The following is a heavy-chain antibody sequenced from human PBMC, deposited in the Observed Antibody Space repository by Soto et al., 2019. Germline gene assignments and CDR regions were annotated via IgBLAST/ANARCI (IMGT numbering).Heavy chain of an antibody. Sequence: ASVKVSCKASGYIFTSYYIHWVRQAPGQRLEWMGWINSFDGSRIVGQSFQGRVTMTRDTSTSTVYMEVSSLRSEDTAVYYCSRVDPGETSPFDHWGQGTLVTVSS. CDR2: INSFDGSR. J-gene: IGHJ4*02. CDR3: SRVDPGETSPFDH. D-gene: IGHD3-10*01. CDR1: GYIFTSYY. V-gene: IGHV1-46*03.